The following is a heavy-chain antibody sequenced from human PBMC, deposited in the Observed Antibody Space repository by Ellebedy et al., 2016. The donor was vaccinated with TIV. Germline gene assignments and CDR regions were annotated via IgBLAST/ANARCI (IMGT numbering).Heavy chain of an antibody. J-gene: IGHJ4*02. D-gene: IGHD6-19*01. V-gene: IGHV3-15*01. CDR3: ASDTVAGVDY. Sequence: GESLKISCAASGFTFSNAWMSWVRQAPGKGLEWVGRIKSKTDGGTTDYAAPVKGRFTISRDNSKNTLYLQMNSLRAEDTAVYYCASDTVAGVDYWGQGTLVTVSS. CDR1: GFTFSNAW. CDR2: IKSKTDGGTT.